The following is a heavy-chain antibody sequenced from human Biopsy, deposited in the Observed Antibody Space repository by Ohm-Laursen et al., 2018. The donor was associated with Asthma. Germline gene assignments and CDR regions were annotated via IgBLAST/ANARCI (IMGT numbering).Heavy chain of an antibody. J-gene: IGHJ6*02. CDR2: ISVYNGNT. CDR1: GYTFNSAG. Sequence: SSVKVSCKTSGYTFNSAGITWVRQATGQGLEWMGWISVYNGNTKVAQKLQDRVTMITDTSTSTAYMELRSLRSDDTAVYFCARAVDYSHYYGIDVWGQGTTVTVS. V-gene: IGHV1-18*01. D-gene: IGHD3-10*01. CDR3: ARAVDYSHYYGIDV.